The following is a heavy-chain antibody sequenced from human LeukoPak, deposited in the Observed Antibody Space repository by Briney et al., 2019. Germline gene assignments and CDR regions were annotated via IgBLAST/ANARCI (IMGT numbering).Heavy chain of an antibody. CDR2: VNHIGYT. Sequence: WETESLTCAVSGVSFDDYYWSWVRQTPGKGLEWIGEVNHIGYTNDSPSLKSRVTLSIDTSRKQFSLNLRSVTVADTGIYYCTRMTAGHDYWGQGTLVTLSS. D-gene: IGHD6-25*01. V-gene: IGHV4-34*01. J-gene: IGHJ4*02. CDR1: GVSFDDYY. CDR3: TRMTAGHDY.